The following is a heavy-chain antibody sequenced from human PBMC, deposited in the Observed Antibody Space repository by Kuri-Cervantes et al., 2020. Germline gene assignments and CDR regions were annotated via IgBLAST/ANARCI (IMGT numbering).Heavy chain of an antibody. J-gene: IGHJ3*02. Sequence: GGSLRLSCAASGFTFSCSGTHWVRQAPGKGLEWVTTMSSDKTKKYYAVSVKGRFTISRDNSKNTLYLQMNSLRAEDTAVYYCARVAYNWNDVTLDAFDIWGQGTMVTVSS. D-gene: IGHD1-20*01. CDR2: MSSDKTKK. CDR3: ARVAYNWNDVTLDAFDI. CDR1: GFTFSCSG. V-gene: IGHV3-30*03.